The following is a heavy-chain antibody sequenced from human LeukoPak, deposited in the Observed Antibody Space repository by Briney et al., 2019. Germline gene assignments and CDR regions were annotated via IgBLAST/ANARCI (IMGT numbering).Heavy chain of an antibody. Sequence: SETLSLTCTVSGGSISSYYWSWIRQPPGKGLEWIGYIYYSGSTNYNPSLKSRVTISVDTSKNQFSLKLSSVTAADTAVYYCARQQLSQLYYFDYWGQGTLVTVRS. CDR1: GGSISSYY. V-gene: IGHV4-59*01. D-gene: IGHD6-13*01. J-gene: IGHJ4*02. CDR3: ARQQLSQLYYFDY. CDR2: IYYSGST.